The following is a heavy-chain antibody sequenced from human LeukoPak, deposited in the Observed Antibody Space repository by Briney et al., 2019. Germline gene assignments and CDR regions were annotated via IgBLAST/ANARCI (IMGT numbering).Heavy chain of an antibody. D-gene: IGHD4-17*01. CDR1: GFTFSSYW. CDR3: ARAYGDYEKGFDY. Sequence: GGSLRLSCAASGFTFSSYWMHWVRQAPGKGLVWVSRINSDGSSTSYADSVKGRFTISRDNAKNSLYPQMNSLRAEDTAVYYCARAYGDYEKGFDYWGQGTLVTVSS. CDR2: INSDGSST. J-gene: IGHJ4*02. V-gene: IGHV3-74*01.